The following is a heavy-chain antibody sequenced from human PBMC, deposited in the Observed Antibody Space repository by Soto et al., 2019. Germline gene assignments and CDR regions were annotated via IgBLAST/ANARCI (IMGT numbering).Heavy chain of an antibody. Sequence: QVQLVQSGAEVKKPGASVKVSCKASGYTFTSYFIHWVRQAPGQGLEWMGVFDPSGVATNPAQRFQGRRTMTRDTSTSTVYMDLTSLGSDDTALYYCARVSRGAFDIWGQGTLVTVSS. V-gene: IGHV1-46*01. J-gene: IGHJ3*02. CDR2: FDPSGVAT. CDR3: ARVSRGAFDI. CDR1: GYTFTSYF.